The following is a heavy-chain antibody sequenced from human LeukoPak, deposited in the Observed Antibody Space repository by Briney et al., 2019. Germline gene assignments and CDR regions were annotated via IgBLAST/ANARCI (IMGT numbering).Heavy chain of an antibody. CDR3: ARCYGSGSYYSYYFDY. J-gene: IGHJ4*02. CDR2: IYSSGST. CDR1: GGSISSYY. D-gene: IGHD3-10*01. Sequence: SETQSLTCTVSGGSISSYYWSWVRQPAGKGLEWIGRIYSSGSTNYNPSLKSRVTMSVDTSKNQFSLKPSSVTAADTAVYYCARCYGSGSYYSYYFDYWGQGTLVTVSS. V-gene: IGHV4-4*07.